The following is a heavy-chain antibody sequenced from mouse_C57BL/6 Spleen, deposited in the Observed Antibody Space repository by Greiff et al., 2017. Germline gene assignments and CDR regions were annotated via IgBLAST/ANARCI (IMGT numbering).Heavy chain of an antibody. Sequence: QVQLKQSGPGLVAPSQSLSITCTVSGFSLTSYGVHWVRQPPGKGLEWLVVIWSDGSTTYNSALKSRLSISKDNSKSQVFLKRNSLQADDTAMYYCARHGSNYNWYFDGWGTGTTVTVSS. J-gene: IGHJ1*03. CDR3: ARHGSNYNWYFDG. CDR2: IWSDGST. V-gene: IGHV2-6-1*01. CDR1: GFSLTSYG. D-gene: IGHD2-5*01.